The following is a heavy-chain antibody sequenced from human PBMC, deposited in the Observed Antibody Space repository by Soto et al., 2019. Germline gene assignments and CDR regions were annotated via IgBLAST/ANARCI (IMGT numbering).Heavy chain of an antibody. CDR3: ARDGYCSGGSCYSVPVFDY. CDR1: GFTFSSYG. CDR2: IWYDGSNK. J-gene: IGHJ4*02. V-gene: IGHV3-33*01. Sequence: QVQLVESGGGVVQPGRSLRLSCAASGFTFSSYGMHWVRQAPGKGLEWVAVIWYDGSNKYYADSVKGRFTISRDNSKNTRDLQMNSLRAEDTAVYYCARDGYCSGGSCYSVPVFDYWGQGTLVTVSS. D-gene: IGHD2-15*01.